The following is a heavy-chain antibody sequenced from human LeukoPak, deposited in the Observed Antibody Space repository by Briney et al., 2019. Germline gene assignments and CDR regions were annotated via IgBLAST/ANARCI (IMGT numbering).Heavy chain of an antibody. CDR2: IYSGGST. J-gene: IGHJ4*02. V-gene: IGHV3-66*01. CDR1: EFSVGSNY. Sequence: GWSLRLSCAASEFSVGSNYMTWVRQAPAKGLEGVALIYSGGSTYYADSGKRRFTISRDHYKNTLYLQMNSLRAEDPAVYYCAKTGYSYGLVDYWGQGNLVTVSP. D-gene: IGHD5-18*01. CDR3: AKTGYSYGLVDY.